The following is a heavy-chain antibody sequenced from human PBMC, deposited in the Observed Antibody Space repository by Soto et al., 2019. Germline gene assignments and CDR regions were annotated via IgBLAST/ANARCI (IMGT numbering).Heavy chain of an antibody. J-gene: IGHJ5*02. CDR2: FDPEDGET. Sequence: ASVNVSCKVSGYTLTELSMHWVRQPPGKGLEWMGGFDPEDGETIYAQKFQGRVTMTEDTSTDTAYMELSSLRSEDTAVYYCATVKVREGSVGLSNWFDPWGEGTLVTVS. D-gene: IGHD1-1*01. CDR3: ATVKVREGSVGLSNWFDP. CDR1: GYTLTELS. V-gene: IGHV1-24*01.